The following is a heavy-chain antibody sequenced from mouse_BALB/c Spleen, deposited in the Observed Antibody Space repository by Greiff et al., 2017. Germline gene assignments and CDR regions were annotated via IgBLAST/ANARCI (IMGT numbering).Heavy chain of an antibody. D-gene: IGHD2-3*01. V-gene: IGHV1S137*01. J-gene: IGHJ4*01. CDR1: GYTFTDYA. CDR3: ARAGDGYYVKAMDY. Sequence: VHLVESGAELVRPGVSVKISCKGSGYTFTDYAMPWVKQSHAKSLEWIGVISTYYGDASYNQKFKGKATMTVDKSSSTAYMELARLTSEDSAIYYCARAGDGYYVKAMDYWGQGTSVTVSS. CDR2: ISTYYGDA.